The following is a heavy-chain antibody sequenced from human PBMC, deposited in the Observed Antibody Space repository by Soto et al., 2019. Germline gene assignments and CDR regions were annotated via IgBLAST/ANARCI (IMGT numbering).Heavy chain of an antibody. V-gene: IGHV4-31*03. J-gene: IGHJ6*02. D-gene: IGHD4-17*01. CDR1: GGSISSCGYY. CDR3: AREEGAVTTGGYYYYYGVDV. CDR2: IYYSGTT. Sequence: PSETLSLTCTVSGGSISSCGYYWIWIRQHPWKGLEWIVYIYYSGTTNYNPSLKSRVTISIDTSKNQFSLKLSSVTAADTAVYYCAREEGAVTTGGYYYYYGVDVWGQGTTVTVSS.